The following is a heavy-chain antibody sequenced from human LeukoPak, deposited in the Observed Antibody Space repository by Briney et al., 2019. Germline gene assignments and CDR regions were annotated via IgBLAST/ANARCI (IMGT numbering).Heavy chain of an antibody. CDR1: GFTFSSYG. V-gene: IGHV3-33*06. Sequence: GGSLRLSCAASGFTFSSYGMHWVRQAPGKGLEWVAVIWYDGSNKYYADSVKGRFTISRDNSKNTLYLLMNSLRAEDTAVHYCAKDETLSGVNYFASWGQGTLVTVSS. J-gene: IGHJ4*02. CDR2: IWYDGSNK. CDR3: AKDETLSGVNYFAS. D-gene: IGHD3-10*01.